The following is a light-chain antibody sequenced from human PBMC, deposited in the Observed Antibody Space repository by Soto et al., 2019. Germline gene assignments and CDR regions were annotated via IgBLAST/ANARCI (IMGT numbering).Light chain of an antibody. CDR2: GAS. CDR3: QQYNSWPLT. Sequence: MTQSPSTLSASVGDRVTITCRASESIRTWLAWYQQKPGQAPRLLIYGASTRATDIPARFSGSGSGTEFTLTVSSLQSEDFAVYSCQQYNSWPLTFGGGTKVDIK. CDR1: ESIRTW. V-gene: IGKV3-15*01. J-gene: IGKJ4*01.